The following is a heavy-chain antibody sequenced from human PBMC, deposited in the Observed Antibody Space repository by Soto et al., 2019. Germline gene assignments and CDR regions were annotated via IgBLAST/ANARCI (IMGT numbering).Heavy chain of an antibody. D-gene: IGHD6-19*01. J-gene: IGHJ4*02. CDR3: ARDPVASGWLDY. Sequence: QVQLVESGGGVVQPGRSLRLSCAASGFTFSSYAMHWVRQAPGKGLEWVAVISYDGSNKYYADSVKGRFTISRDNSKNTLYLQMNSLRAEDTAVYYCARDPVASGWLDYWGQGTLVTVSS. CDR1: GFTFSSYA. CDR2: ISYDGSNK. V-gene: IGHV3-30-3*01.